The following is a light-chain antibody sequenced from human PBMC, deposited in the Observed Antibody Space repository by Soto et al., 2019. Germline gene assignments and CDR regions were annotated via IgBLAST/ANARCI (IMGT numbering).Light chain of an antibody. CDR1: QSISSW. V-gene: IGKV1-5*03. CDR3: QQYNSYWT. Sequence: DIQMTQSPSTLSASVGDRVTITYRASQSISSWLAWYQQXPGIAPKLLIYKASSLQSGVPSRFSGSGSGTEFTLTITSLQPDDFATYYCQQYNSYWTFGQGTKVDIK. J-gene: IGKJ1*01. CDR2: KAS.